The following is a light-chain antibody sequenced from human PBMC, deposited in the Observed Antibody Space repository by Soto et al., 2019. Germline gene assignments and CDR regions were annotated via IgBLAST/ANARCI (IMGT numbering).Light chain of an antibody. Sequence: DIQMTQSPSSLSASVGDRVTITCRASQGISTYLVWYQQKPGTVPKLLIFAASTLQSGVPSRFSGSGSGTDFTLTISSLQPEDVATYHCQNYNGAPWTFGQGTKVEIK. CDR2: AAS. CDR1: QGISTY. CDR3: QNYNGAPWT. V-gene: IGKV1-27*01. J-gene: IGKJ1*01.